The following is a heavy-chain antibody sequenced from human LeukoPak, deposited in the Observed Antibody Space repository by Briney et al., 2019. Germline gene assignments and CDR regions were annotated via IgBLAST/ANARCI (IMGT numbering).Heavy chain of an antibody. J-gene: IGHJ3*02. D-gene: IGHD6-13*01. V-gene: IGHV4-59*01. Sequence: SDTLSLTCTVSGGSMSSYYWSWIRQPPGKGLEWIGYIYYSGSTNYNPSLKSRVTISVDTSKNQFSLKLSSVTAADTAVYYCARVNRIAAAGLDAFDIWGQGTMVTVSS. CDR2: IYYSGST. CDR3: ARVNRIAAAGLDAFDI. CDR1: GGSMSSYY.